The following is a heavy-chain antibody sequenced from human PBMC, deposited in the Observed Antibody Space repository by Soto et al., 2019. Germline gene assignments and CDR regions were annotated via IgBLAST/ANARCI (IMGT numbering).Heavy chain of an antibody. CDR1: GFSFSTYG. CDR3: AKEPNSGYTRGYFDF. J-gene: IGHJ2*01. V-gene: IGHV3-30*18. Sequence: QVHLEESGGGVVQPGRSLRLSCAASGFSFSTYGMHWVRQAPGKGLEWVAVISHDGGNEYYADSVKGRFTISRDSSKNTVYLQMNNVRAEDTAVYYCAKEPNSGYTRGYFDFWGLGTLVTVSS. CDR2: ISHDGGNE. D-gene: IGHD3-22*01.